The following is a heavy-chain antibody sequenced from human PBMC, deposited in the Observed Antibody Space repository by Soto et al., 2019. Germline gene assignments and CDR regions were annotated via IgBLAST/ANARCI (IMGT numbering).Heavy chain of an antibody. V-gene: IGHV4-61*01. CDR1: GGSVSRGSYY. Sequence: SETLSLTCTVSGGSVSRGSYYWSWIRQPPGKGLEWIGYIYYSGSTNYNPSLKSRVTISVDTSKNQFSLKLSSVTAADTAVYYCARGLGELLSAYYFDYWGQGTLVTVSS. J-gene: IGHJ4*02. CDR3: ARGLGELLSAYYFDY. CDR2: IYYSGST. D-gene: IGHD1-26*01.